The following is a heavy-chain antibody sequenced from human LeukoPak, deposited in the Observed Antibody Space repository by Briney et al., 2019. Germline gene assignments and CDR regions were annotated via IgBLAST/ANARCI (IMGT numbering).Heavy chain of an antibody. Sequence: PSETLSLTCTVSGGSISSYYWSWIRQPAGKGLEWIGRIYNSGSTNYNPSLKGRVTMSVATSKNQFSLHLSSVTAADTAVYYCARSAFLVTAPGLYYFDYWGQGTLVAVSS. D-gene: IGHD6-13*01. CDR3: ARSAFLVTAPGLYYFDY. V-gene: IGHV4-4*07. CDR2: IYNSGST. J-gene: IGHJ4*02. CDR1: GGSISSYY.